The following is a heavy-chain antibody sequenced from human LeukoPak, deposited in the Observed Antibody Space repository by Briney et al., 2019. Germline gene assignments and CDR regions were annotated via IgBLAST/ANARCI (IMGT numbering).Heavy chain of an antibody. CDR2: IRPDANDG. CDR3: GRAAWGSIDY. V-gene: IGHV3-7*01. D-gene: IGHD7-27*01. CDR1: GFTFSHYW. Sequence: GESLRLSCAASGFTFSHYWMTWVRQAPGKGLECVAIIRPDANDGSYADSVKGRFTISKDNAKNSLYLQLTSLRAEDTAVYFCGRAAWGSIDYWGQGALVTVSS. J-gene: IGHJ4*02.